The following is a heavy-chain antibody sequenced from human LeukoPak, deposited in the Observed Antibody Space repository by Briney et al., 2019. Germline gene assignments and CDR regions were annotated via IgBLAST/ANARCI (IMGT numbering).Heavy chain of an antibody. CDR1: GGSISSSNW. CDR2: IYHSGST. CDR3: ATPKGNYDILTGYYKGAFDI. J-gene: IGHJ3*02. V-gene: IGHV4-4*02. D-gene: IGHD3-9*01. Sequence: PSETLSLTCAVSGGSISSSNWWSWVRQPPGKGLEWIGEIYHSGSTNYNPSLKSRVTISVDKSKNQFSLKLSSVTAADTAVYYCATPKGNYDILTGYYKGAFDIWGQGTMVTVSS.